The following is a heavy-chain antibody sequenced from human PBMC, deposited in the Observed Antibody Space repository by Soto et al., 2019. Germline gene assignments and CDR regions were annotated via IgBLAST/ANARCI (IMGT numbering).Heavy chain of an antibody. J-gene: IGHJ4*02. Sequence: SETLSLTCAVYGGSFSGYYWSWIRQPPGKGLEWIGEINHSGSTNYNPSLKGRVTISVDTSKNQFSLKLSSVTAADTAVYYCASGYNWNYFDYWGQGTLVTVSS. CDR3: ASGYNWNYFDY. V-gene: IGHV4-34*01. CDR2: INHSGST. CDR1: GGSFSGYY. D-gene: IGHD1-20*01.